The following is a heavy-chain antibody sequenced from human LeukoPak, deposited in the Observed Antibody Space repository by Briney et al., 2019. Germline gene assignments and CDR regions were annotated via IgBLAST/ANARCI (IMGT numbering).Heavy chain of an antibody. V-gene: IGHV1-2*02. D-gene: IGHD6-6*01. J-gene: IGHJ4*02. CDR1: GYTLTGYY. CDR3: AREEYSSSSGFDY. CDR2: INPNSGGT. Sequence: ASVKVSCKASGYTLTGYYMHWVRQAPGQGLEWMGWINPNSGGTNYAQKFQGRVTMTRDTSISTAYMELSRLRSDDTAVYYCAREEYSSSSGFDYWGQGTLVTVSS.